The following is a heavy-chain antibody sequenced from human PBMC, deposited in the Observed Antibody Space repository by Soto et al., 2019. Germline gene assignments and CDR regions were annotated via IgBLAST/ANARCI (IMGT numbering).Heavy chain of an antibody. V-gene: IGHV4-39*01. CDR1: GGSISSSSYY. CDR3: ARPNDYGDFNWFDP. CDR2: IYYSGST. J-gene: IGHJ5*02. D-gene: IGHD4-17*01. Sequence: SETLSLTCTVSGGSISSSSYYWGWIRQPPGKGLEWIGSIYYSGSTYYNPSLKSRVTISVDTSKNQFSLKLSSVTAADTAVYYCARPNDYGDFNWFDPWGQGTLVTVSS.